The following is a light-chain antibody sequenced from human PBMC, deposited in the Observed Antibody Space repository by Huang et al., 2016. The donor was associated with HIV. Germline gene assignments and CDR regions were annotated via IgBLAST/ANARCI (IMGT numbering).Light chain of an antibody. CDR2: CAS. CDR1: QSVLYSSNNKNY. V-gene: IGKV4-1*01. CDR3: QQYYSTALT. J-gene: IGKJ4*01. Sequence: DIVMTQSPDSLAVSLGERATINCKSSQSVLYSSNNKNYLAWYQQKPGQPPKLLIYCASTRESGVPGRFSGSGSGTDFTLTISSLQAEDVAVYYCQQYYSTALTFGGGTKVEIK.